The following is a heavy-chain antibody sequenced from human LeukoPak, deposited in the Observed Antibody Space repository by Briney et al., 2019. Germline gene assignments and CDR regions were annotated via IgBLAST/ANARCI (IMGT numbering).Heavy chain of an antibody. CDR1: GGTFSSYA. CDR3: ARGRIAAAGTVGFEYFQH. V-gene: IGHV1-69*01. J-gene: IGHJ1*01. CDR2: IIPIFGTA. Sequence: GSSVKVSCKASGGTFSSYAISWVRQAPGQGLEWMGGIIPIFGTANYAQKFQGRVTNTADESTSTAYMELSSLRSEDTAVYYCARGRIAAAGTVGFEYFQHWGQGTLVTVSS. D-gene: IGHD6-13*01.